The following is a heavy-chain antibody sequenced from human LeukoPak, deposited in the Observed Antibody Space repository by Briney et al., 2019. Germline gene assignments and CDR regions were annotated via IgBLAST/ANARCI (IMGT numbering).Heavy chain of an antibody. CDR1: GYTFTGYY. CDR2: INPNSGGT. V-gene: IGHV1-2*02. CDR3: ARESGIAAAGMPTYAFDI. D-gene: IGHD6-13*01. Sequence: ASVKVSCKASGYTFTGYYMHWVRQAPGQGLEWMGWINPNSGGTNYAQKFQGRATMTRDTSISTAYMELSRLRSDDTAVYYCARESGIAAAGMPTYAFDIWGQGTMVTVPS. J-gene: IGHJ3*02.